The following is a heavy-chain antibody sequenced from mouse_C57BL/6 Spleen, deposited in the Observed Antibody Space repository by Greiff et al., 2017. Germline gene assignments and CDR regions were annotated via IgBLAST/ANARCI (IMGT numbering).Heavy chain of an antibody. CDR3: ARRDYDYDGYYAMDY. CDR2: IYPGDGDT. D-gene: IGHD2-4*01. J-gene: IGHJ4*01. Sequence: QVQLKESGAELVKPGASVKISCKASGYAFSSYWMNWVKQRPGKGLEWIGQIYPGDGDTNYNGKFKGKATLTADKSSSTAYMQLSSLTSEDSAVYFCARRDYDYDGYYAMDYWGQGTSVTVSS. V-gene: IGHV1-80*01. CDR1: GYAFSSYW.